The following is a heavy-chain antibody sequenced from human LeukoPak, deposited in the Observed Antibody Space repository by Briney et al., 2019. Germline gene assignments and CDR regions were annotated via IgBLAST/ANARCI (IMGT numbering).Heavy chain of an antibody. Sequence: GGSLRLSCAASGFTFSSYSMNWVRQAPGKGLEWVSSISSTSTYIYYADSVKGRFTISRDNARNSLYLQMNSLRAEDTAVYYCAELGITMIGGVWGKGTTVTISS. V-gene: IGHV3-21*01. CDR3: AELGITMIGGV. CDR2: ISSTSTYI. D-gene: IGHD3-10*02. J-gene: IGHJ6*04. CDR1: GFTFSSYS.